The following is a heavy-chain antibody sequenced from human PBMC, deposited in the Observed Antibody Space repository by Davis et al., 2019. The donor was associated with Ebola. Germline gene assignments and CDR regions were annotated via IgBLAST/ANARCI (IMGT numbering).Heavy chain of an antibody. CDR3: AGGKDSSGWYGDDAFDF. CDR1: GFRFSTYT. Sequence: GESLKISCAASGFRFSTYTMNWVRQAPGKGLEWVSSISSSSSYIYYADSVKGRFTISRDNAKNSLYLQMNSLRAEDTAVYYCAGGKDSSGWYGDDAFDFWGQGTMVTVSS. J-gene: IGHJ3*01. V-gene: IGHV3-21*01. D-gene: IGHD6-19*01. CDR2: ISSSSSYI.